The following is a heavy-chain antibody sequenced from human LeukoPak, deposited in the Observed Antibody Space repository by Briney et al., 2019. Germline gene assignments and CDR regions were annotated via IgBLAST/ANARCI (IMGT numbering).Heavy chain of an antibody. J-gene: IGHJ6*02. Sequence: KPSETLSLTCTVSGGSISSYYWSWFRQPPGKGLEWIGYIYYSGSTNYNPSLKSRVTISVDTSKNKFSLKLTSVTAADTAVYSCARGPHRGPSYGSAQYYYGMDFWGQGTTVTVAS. V-gene: IGHV4-59*01. CDR1: GGSISSYY. D-gene: IGHD5-18*01. CDR2: IYYSGST. CDR3: ARGPHRGPSYGSAQYYYGMDF.